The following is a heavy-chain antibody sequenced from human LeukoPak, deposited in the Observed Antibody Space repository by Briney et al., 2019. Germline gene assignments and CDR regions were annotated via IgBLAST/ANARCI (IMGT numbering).Heavy chain of an antibody. Sequence: GGSLRLSCAASGLSFSSYWMTWVRQGPGKGLEWVATISPDGNRENYVDSVKGRFSISRDNAKNSLFLQMRSLRAEDMAMYYCASTFPYCSSGTCALGGQGALVTVSS. CDR1: GLSFSSYW. CDR2: ISPDGNRE. J-gene: IGHJ4*02. V-gene: IGHV3-7*01. CDR3: ASTFPYCSSGTCAL. D-gene: IGHD2-15*01.